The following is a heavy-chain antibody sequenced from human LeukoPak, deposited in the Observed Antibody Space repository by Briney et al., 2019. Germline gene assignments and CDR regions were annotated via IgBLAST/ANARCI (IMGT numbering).Heavy chain of an antibody. CDR3: ARLHRYNWNYDAFDI. D-gene: IGHD1-7*01. CDR2: IYPGDSGT. J-gene: IGHJ3*02. CDR1: GCSFTSYW. Sequence: GESLKISCKGSGCSFTSYWIGWVRQMPGKGLEWMGIIYPGDSGTRYSPSFQGQVTISADKSISTAYLQWSSLKASDTAMYYCARLHRYNWNYDAFDIWGQGTMVTVSS. V-gene: IGHV5-51*01.